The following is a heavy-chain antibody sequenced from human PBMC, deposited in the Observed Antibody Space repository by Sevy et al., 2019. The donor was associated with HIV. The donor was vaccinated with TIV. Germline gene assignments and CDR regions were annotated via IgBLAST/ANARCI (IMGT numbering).Heavy chain of an antibody. Sequence: GGSLRLSCAASGFTFSSYAMSWVRQAPGKGLEWVSAISGSGGSTYYADSVKGRFTISRDNSKKTLYLQMNSLGAEDTAVYYCAKVVAATYNWFDPWGQGTLVTVSS. CDR2: ISGSGGST. J-gene: IGHJ5*02. D-gene: IGHD2-15*01. CDR3: AKVVAATYNWFDP. V-gene: IGHV3-23*01. CDR1: GFTFSSYA.